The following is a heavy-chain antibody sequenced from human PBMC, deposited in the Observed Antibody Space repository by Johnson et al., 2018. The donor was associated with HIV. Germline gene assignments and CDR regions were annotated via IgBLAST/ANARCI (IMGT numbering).Heavy chain of an antibody. D-gene: IGHD2-15*01. Sequence: VQLVESGGGLVQPGGSLRLSCAASGFSFSSYWMSWVRQAPGKGLQWVANIKQDGNEKYYVDSVKGRFSISRDNAKNSLHLQMNSLRAEDTAVYYCARLRRGHRAFDIWCQGTMVTVSS. V-gene: IGHV3-7*05. CDR3: ARLRRGHRAFDI. CDR2: IKQDGNEK. CDR1: GFSFSSYW. J-gene: IGHJ3*02.